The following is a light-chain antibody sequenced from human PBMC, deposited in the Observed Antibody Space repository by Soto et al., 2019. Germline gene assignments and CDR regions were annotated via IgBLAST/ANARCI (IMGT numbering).Light chain of an antibody. J-gene: IGKJ4*01. CDR1: QSVSSY. CDR3: QQRSSWPLT. CDR2: DAS. Sequence: EIVLTQSPANLSLSPGERATLSCRASQSVSSYLAWYQQKPGQAPRLLIYDASNRATGIPARFSGNGSGTDFTLTISSLEPEDFAVYYCQQRSSWPLTFGGGTKVEIK. V-gene: IGKV3-11*01.